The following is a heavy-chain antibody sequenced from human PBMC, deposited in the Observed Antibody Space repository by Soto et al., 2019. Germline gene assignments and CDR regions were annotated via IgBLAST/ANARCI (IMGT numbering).Heavy chain of an antibody. CDR3: ARAQGYCTNGVCYSGSFAFDI. J-gene: IGHJ3*02. Sequence: PGGSLRLSCAASVFTFSSYAMSWVRQAPGKGLEWVSGINWNGGSTGYADSVKGRFTISRDNAKNSLYLQMNSLRAEDTALYHCARAQGYCTNGVCYSGSFAFDIWGQGTMVTVSS. CDR1: VFTFSSYA. CDR2: INWNGGST. D-gene: IGHD2-8*01. V-gene: IGHV3-20*01.